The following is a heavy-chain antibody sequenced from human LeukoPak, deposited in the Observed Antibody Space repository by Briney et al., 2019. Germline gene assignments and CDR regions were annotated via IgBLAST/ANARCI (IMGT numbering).Heavy chain of an antibody. J-gene: IGHJ4*02. CDR3: AKDDYGDYVDY. V-gene: IGHV3-66*01. D-gene: IGHD4-17*01. CDR1: GFTVSRNY. Sequence: PGGSLRLSCAASGFTVSRNYMSWVRQAPGKGLEWVSVIYSGGRSYYADSVKGRFTISRDNSKNSLYLQMNSLRAEDTAVYYCAKDDYGDYVDYWGQGTLVTVSS. CDR2: IYSGGRS.